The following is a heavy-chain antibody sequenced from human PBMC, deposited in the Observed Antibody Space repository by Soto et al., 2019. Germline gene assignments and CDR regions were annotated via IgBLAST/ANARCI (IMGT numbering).Heavy chain of an antibody. D-gene: IGHD6-13*01. J-gene: IGHJ4*02. Sequence: QVQLQQWGAGLLKPLETLSLTCAVYGGSFSGYYWSWIRQPPGKGLEWIGEINHSGSTNYNPSLKSRVTISVDTSKNQFSLKLSSVTAADTAVYYCARPAIAAAVSAFDYWGQGTLVTVSS. V-gene: IGHV4-34*01. CDR3: ARPAIAAAVSAFDY. CDR2: INHSGST. CDR1: GGSFSGYY.